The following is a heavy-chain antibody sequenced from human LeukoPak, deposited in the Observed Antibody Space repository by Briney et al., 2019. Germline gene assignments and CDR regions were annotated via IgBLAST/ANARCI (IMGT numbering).Heavy chain of an antibody. CDR3: ATDRDLRWFYF. D-gene: IGHD2-21*01. Sequence: PSETLSLTCTVSDDSAYSSGFYWGWIRQPPGKGLEWIGSFNHGGNTYYNPSLKSQVTISGDTYKKQFSLKLSSVTAADTAVYYCATDRDLRWFYFWGQGTLVTVSS. CDR1: DDSAYSSGFY. CDR2: FNHGGNT. J-gene: IGHJ4*02. V-gene: IGHV4-39*07.